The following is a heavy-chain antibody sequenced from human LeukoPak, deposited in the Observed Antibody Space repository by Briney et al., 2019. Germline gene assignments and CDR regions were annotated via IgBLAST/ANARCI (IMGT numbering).Heavy chain of an antibody. D-gene: IGHD2-2*01. CDR1: GFTFSSYW. J-gene: IGHJ4*02. V-gene: IGHV3-7*01. CDR2: IKQDGSEI. CDR3: ASLAKDIVVVPAAPVFDY. Sequence: GGSLRLSCAASGFTFSSYWMIWVRQAPGKGLEWVANIKQDGSEIYYVDSVKGRFTISRDNAKNSLYLQMNSLRAEDTAVYYCASLAKDIVVVPAAPVFDYWGQGTLVTVSA.